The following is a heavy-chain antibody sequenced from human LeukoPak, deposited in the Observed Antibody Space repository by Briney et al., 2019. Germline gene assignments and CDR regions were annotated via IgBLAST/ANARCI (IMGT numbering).Heavy chain of an antibody. Sequence: PAVTLSLTCTVAGGCVRTYYWSWIRQPPGKGLDWIGYTYYSGNTNYNPSLKSRVTISVDTSKKQFSLKLSSVTAADTAVYYCAREYYYDSSGYYPPHAFDIWGQGTMVTVSS. J-gene: IGHJ3*02. CDR1: GGCVRTYY. V-gene: IGHV4-59*02. D-gene: IGHD3-22*01. CDR2: TYYSGNT. CDR3: AREYYYDSSGYYPPHAFDI.